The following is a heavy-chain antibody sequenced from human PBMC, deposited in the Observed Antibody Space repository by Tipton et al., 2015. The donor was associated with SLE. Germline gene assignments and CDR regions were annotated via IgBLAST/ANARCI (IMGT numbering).Heavy chain of an antibody. V-gene: IGHV4-59*08. CDR1: GGAISNYY. J-gene: IGHJ6*03. Sequence: TLSLTCTVSGGAISNYYWSWIRQPPGKGLEWIGYGYISHTGTTNYNPSLKSRVTISVDTSKNQFSLRLSSVTAADTGVYYCVKSVVVVSPRDYYYYMDVWGKGTTVTVSS. D-gene: IGHD2-15*01. CDR2: GYISHTGTT. CDR3: VKSVVVVSPRDYYYYMDV.